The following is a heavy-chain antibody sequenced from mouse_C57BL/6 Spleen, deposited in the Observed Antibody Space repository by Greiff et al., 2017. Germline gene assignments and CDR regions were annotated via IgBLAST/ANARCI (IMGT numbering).Heavy chain of an antibody. CDR1: GYTFTSYW. V-gene: IGHV1-50*01. Sequence: QVQLQQPGAELVKPGASVKLSCKASGYTFTSYWMQWVKQRPGQGLEWIGEIDPSDSYTNYNQKFKGKATLTVDTSSSTAYMQLSSLTSEDSAVYYCARVDYYGSRWYFDVWGTGTTVTVAS. CDR3: ARVDYYGSRWYFDV. J-gene: IGHJ1*03. D-gene: IGHD1-1*01. CDR2: IDPSDSYT.